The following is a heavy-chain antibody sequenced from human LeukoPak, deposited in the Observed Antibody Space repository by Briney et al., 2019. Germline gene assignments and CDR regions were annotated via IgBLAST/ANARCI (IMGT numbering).Heavy chain of an antibody. CDR3: AREASTMIVAPTDAFDI. D-gene: IGHD3-22*01. V-gene: IGHV1-18*01. Sequence: ASVKVSCKASGYTFTSYGISWVRQAPGQGLEWMGWISAYNGNTNYAQKLQGRVTMTTDTSTSTAYMELRSLRSDDTAVYYCAREASTMIVAPTDAFDIWGQGPMVTVSS. CDR2: ISAYNGNT. J-gene: IGHJ3*02. CDR1: GYTFTSYG.